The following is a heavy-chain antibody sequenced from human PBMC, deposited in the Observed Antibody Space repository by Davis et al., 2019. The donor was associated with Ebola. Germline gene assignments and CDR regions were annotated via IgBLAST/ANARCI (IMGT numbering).Heavy chain of an antibody. V-gene: IGHV1-69*13. CDR2: IIPIFGAA. CDR3: ARGRITMVQGVIIPLDY. J-gene: IGHJ4*02. Sequence: SVTVSCKASGGTLSSYAINWVRQAPGQGLEWMGGIIPIFGAAKYDQKFQGRVTVTADESTSTAYMELSSLRSEDTAVYYCARGRITMVQGVIIPLDYWGQGTLVTVSS. CDR1: GGTLSSYA. D-gene: IGHD3-10*01.